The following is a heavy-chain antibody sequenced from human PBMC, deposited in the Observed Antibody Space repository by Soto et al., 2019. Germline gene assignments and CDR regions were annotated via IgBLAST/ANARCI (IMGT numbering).Heavy chain of an antibody. D-gene: IGHD1-1*01. CDR1: GFTFSAYW. CDR3: ARDNFWASDH. Sequence: GGSLRLSCAASGFTFSAYWMSWVRQAPGKGLEWVANIKHDGSEKYYVDSVKGRFTVSRDNAKNSLFLQMNSLRAEDTAVYYCARDNFWASDHWGQGTLVTVSS. J-gene: IGHJ4*02. CDR2: IKHDGSEK. V-gene: IGHV3-7*01.